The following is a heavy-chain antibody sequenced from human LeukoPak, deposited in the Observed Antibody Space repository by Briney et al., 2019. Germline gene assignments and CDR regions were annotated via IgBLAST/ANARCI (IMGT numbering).Heavy chain of an antibody. CDR2: IYHSGST. V-gene: IGHV4-30-2*01. J-gene: IGHJ5*02. Sequence: SETLSLTCAVSGGSISSGGYSWSWIRQPPGKGLEWIGYIYHSGSTYYNPSLKSRVTISVGRSKNQFSLKLSSVTAADTAVYYCAGLTGGWFDPWGQGTLVTVSS. D-gene: IGHD3-9*01. CDR3: AGLTGGWFDP. CDR1: GGSISSGGYS.